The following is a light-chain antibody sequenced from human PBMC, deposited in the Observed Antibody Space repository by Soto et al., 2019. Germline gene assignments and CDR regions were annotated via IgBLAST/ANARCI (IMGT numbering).Light chain of an antibody. CDR2: WAS. CDR3: QQYFDTPPLT. V-gene: IGKV4-1*01. Sequence: DIVLTQSPESLTVSLGERATINCRSSQSLLSTSKNKNYLAWYQQKPGQPPKLLIYWASTRDSGVPDRFSGGGSGTDFTLTIDTLRADDVAVYYCQQYFDTPPLTFGGGTKVEI. J-gene: IGKJ4*01. CDR1: QSLLSTSKNKNY.